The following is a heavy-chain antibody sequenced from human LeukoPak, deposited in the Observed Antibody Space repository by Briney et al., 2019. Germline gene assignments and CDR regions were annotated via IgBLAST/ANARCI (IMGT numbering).Heavy chain of an antibody. D-gene: IGHD2/OR15-2a*01. V-gene: IGHV3-7*01. J-gene: IGHJ4*02. Sequence: GGSLRLSCAASGFTFNSYWMSWVRQPPGKGLEWVANIKNDGSEEYYVDSVKGRFTISRDNAKNSLILQMNSLRAEDTAVYDCARLYDDCTRSTCMWYFDYWGQGTLVTVPS. CDR1: GFTFNSYW. CDR2: IKNDGSEE. CDR3: ARLYDDCTRSTCMWYFDY.